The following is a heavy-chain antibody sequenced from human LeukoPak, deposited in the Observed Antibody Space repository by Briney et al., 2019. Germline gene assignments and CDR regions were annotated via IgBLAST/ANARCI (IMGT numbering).Heavy chain of an antibody. D-gene: IGHD1-14*01. J-gene: IGHJ4*02. CDR2: IKSKADGGTT. CDR3: TTAVLLTGLDY. CDR1: GFTFSNAW. V-gene: IGHV3-15*01. Sequence: GRSLRLSCAASGFTFSNAWMSWVRQAPGKGLEWVGRIKSKADGGTTDYAAPVKGRFTISRDDSKNTLFLQMNSLKTEDTAVYYCTTAVLLTGLDYWGQGTLVTVSS.